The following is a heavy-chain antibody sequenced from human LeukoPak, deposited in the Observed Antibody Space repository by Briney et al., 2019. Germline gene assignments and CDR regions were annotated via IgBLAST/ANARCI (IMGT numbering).Heavy chain of an antibody. D-gene: IGHD1-26*01. J-gene: IGHJ6*02. CDR3: ARQKWEQQGRDYYFNGLDV. Sequence: SETLSLTCPVSVGSISSSNWWSWVRQSPVKGLEWIGEIYLYGTTNYNPSLKSRVTMSVGRSKNQFSLKLSSVTAADTAVYYCARQKWEQQGRDYYFNGLDVWGPGTTVTVSS. CDR2: IYLYGTT. V-gene: IGHV4-4*02. CDR1: VGSISSSNW.